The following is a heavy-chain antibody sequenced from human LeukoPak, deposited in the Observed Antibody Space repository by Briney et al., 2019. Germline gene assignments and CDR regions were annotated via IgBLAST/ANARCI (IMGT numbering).Heavy chain of an antibody. CDR1: GYTFTSYG. D-gene: IGHD5-12*01. CDR3: ARERSGYEGGDY. Sequence: ASVKVACKASGYTFTSYGISWVRQAPGQGLGWMGWIISYNGNINYAQKLQGKVTMPTDTSTSTAYMEVRSLGSDDTAVYYCARERSGYEGGDYWGQGTLVTVSS. CDR2: IISYNGNI. V-gene: IGHV1-18*01. J-gene: IGHJ4*02.